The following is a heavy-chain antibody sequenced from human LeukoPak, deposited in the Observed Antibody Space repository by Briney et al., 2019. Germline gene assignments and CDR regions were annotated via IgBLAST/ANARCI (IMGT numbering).Heavy chain of an antibody. D-gene: IGHD3-22*01. V-gene: IGHV4-34*01. CDR1: GGPFSGYY. CDR3: ARARGDYYDSSGYYSAFDY. J-gene: IGHJ4*02. CDR2: INHSRSA. Sequence: TSETLSLTCAVYGGPFSGYYWSWIRQPPGKGLEWIGEINHSRSANYNPSLKSRVTISVDMSKNQFSLKLSSVTAADTAVYYCARARGDYYDSSGYYSAFDYWGQGTLVTVSS.